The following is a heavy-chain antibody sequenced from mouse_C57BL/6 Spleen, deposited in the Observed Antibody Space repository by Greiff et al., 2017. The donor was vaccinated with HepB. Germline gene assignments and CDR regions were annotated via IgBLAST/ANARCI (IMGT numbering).Heavy chain of an antibody. J-gene: IGHJ2*01. CDR2: IDPSDSYT. V-gene: IGHV1-59*01. CDR3: ARGDYYGSSYVGYFDY. Sequence: QVQLQQPGAELVRPGTSVKLSCKASGYTFTSYWMHWVKQRPGQGLEWIGVIDPSDSYTNYNQKFKGKATLTVDTSSSTAYMHLSSLTSEDSAVYYCARGDYYGSSYVGYFDYWGQGTTLTVSS. D-gene: IGHD1-1*01. CDR1: GYTFTSYW.